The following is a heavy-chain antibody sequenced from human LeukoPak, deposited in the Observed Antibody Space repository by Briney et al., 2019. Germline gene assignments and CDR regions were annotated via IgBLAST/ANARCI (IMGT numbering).Heavy chain of an antibody. Sequence: GGSLRLSCAASGFTFSDSGLHWVRQAPGKGLEWVAVISYDGSNKYYADSVKGRFTISRDNSKNTLYLQMNSLRAEDTAVYYCARDLGAAMYYYYGMDVWGQGTTVTVSS. D-gene: IGHD2-2*01. V-gene: IGHV3-30-3*01. CDR1: GFTFSDSG. CDR2: ISYDGSNK. J-gene: IGHJ6*02. CDR3: ARDLGAAMYYYYGMDV.